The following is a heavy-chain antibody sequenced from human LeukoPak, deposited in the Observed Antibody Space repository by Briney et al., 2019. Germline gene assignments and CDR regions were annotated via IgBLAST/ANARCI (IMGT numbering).Heavy chain of an antibody. V-gene: IGHV3-23*01. Sequence: GGSLRLSCAASGFTVASYAMSWVRQAPGKGLEWVSAISGGGGTTYYADSVKGRFTISRDNSKNTLYLQMNSLRAEDTAVYYCAKGLGCSGGSCPRVYYGMDVWGQGTTVTVSS. J-gene: IGHJ6*02. D-gene: IGHD2-15*01. CDR3: AKGLGCSGGSCPRVYYGMDV. CDR2: ISGGGGTT. CDR1: GFTVASYA.